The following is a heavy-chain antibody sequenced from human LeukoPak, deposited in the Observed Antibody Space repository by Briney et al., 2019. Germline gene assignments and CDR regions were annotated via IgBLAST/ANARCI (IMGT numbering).Heavy chain of an antibody. CDR3: ARGPNSNWSGLDF. J-gene: IGHJ4*02. CDR2: ISPTGSTT. Sequence: PGGSLRLSCTASGFSFSGHWMHWDRQLPGKGLVWVSRISPTGSTTSYADSVKGRFTVSRDNAKNTLYLQVNNLRAEDTAVYYCARGPNSNWSGLDFWGQGTLLTVSS. D-gene: IGHD6-6*01. V-gene: IGHV3-74*01. CDR1: GFSFSGHW.